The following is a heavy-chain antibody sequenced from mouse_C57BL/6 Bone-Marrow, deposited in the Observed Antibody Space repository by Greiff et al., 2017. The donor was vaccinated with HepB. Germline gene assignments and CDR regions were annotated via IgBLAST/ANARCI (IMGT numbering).Heavy chain of an antibody. Sequence: QQSCKAFGYTFTSYWMHWVKQRSGRGLEWIGRIDPNRGGTKYNEKFKSKATLTVDNPSSTAYMQLSSLTSEDSAVYCCARGHGDHWGQGTTLTVSS. V-gene: IGHV1-72*01. CDR3: ARGHGDH. CDR1: GYTFTSYW. J-gene: IGHJ2*01. CDR2: IDPNRGGT.